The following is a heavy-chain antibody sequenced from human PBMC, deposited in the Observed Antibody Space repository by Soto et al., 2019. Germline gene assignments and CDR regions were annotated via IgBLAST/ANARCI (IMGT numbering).Heavy chain of an antibody. Sequence: EVQLLESGGGLVQPGGSLRLSCAASGFTLSSYSMSWVRQAPGKGLEWVSAISDRDGSTYYADSVIGRFTISRDNSKNTLYLQMNSLRAEDTAVYYCAKALYSRGSSVFDPCGQGTLVTVS. D-gene: IGHD6-19*01. V-gene: IGHV3-23*01. CDR1: GFTLSSYS. CDR2: ISDRDGST. J-gene: IGHJ5*02. CDR3: AKALYSRGSSVFDP.